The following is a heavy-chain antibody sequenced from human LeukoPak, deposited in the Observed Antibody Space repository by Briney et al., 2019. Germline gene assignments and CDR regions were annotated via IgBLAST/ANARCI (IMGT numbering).Heavy chain of an antibody. CDR3: ARGYYSNYVGDFDY. V-gene: IGHV4-39*07. Sequence: TSETLSLTCTLSGGSITNTKYYWGWIRQPPGKGLEWIGSIYYTGSTYYNPSLKSRVTISVDTSKNQFSLKLSSVTAADTAVYYCARGYYSNYVGDFDYWGQGTLVTVSS. CDR2: IYYTGST. D-gene: IGHD4-11*01. CDR1: GGSITNTKYY. J-gene: IGHJ4*02.